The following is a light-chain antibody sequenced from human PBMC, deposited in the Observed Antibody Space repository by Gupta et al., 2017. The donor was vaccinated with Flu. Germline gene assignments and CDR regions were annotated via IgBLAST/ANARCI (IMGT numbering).Light chain of an antibody. V-gene: IGKV2-30*02. CDR3: KQSKRLRT. CDR1: QSLVHRNGNTL. CDR2: RGS. Sequence: DVVMTQSPLSLPVTLGQPASISCRSSQSLVHRNGNTLLTWVQQRPGQSPRRIIYRGSKSDLGATGRFSGGGEDNDFTHKSSRGEDEDGGVYYGKQSKRLRTFGQGTXVEIK. J-gene: IGKJ1*01.